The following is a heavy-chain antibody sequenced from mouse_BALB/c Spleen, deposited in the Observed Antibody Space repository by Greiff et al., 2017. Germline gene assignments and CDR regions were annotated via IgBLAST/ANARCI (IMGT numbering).Heavy chain of an antibody. J-gene: IGHJ1*01. CDR2: ISSGGST. Sequence: EVQLVESGGGLVKPGGSLKLSCAASGFTFSSYAMSWVRQTPEKRLEWVASISSGGSTYYPDSVKGRFTISRDNARNILYLQMSSLRSEDTAMYYCAREDYYGYDWYFDVWGAGTTVTVSS. CDR1: GFTFSSYA. D-gene: IGHD1-2*01. V-gene: IGHV5-6-5*01. CDR3: AREDYYGYDWYFDV.